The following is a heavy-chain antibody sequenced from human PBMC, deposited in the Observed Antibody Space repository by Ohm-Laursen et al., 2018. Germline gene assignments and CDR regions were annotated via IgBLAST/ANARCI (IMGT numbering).Heavy chain of an antibody. CDR3: ARAFGRYSPIDGDFQH. J-gene: IGHJ1*01. D-gene: IGHD5-12*01. CDR2: IVPGFGTA. Sequence: SVKVSCKASGGTFSNYAFTWVRQAPGQGLEWMGGIVPGFGTAHYAQKLQGRVSITADDSTSTVYMEVSSLRFEDTAVYYCARAFGRYSPIDGDFQHWGQGTLVTVSS. CDR1: GGTFSNYA. V-gene: IGHV1-69*13.